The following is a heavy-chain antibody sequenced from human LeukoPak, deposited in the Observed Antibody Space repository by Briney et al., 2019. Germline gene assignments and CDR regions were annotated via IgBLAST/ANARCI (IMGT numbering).Heavy chain of an antibody. J-gene: IGHJ4*02. Sequence: PGGSLRLSCAASGFTFSSSAMRWLRQAPGKGLEWVSSISGNGGSTYHADSVKGRFTISRDNSKNTLYLQMNSLRADDTAVYYCAKDAYCSTPSCYSPYYWGQGTLVTVSS. V-gene: IGHV3-23*01. CDR3: AKDAYCSTPSCYSPYY. D-gene: IGHD2-2*02. CDR2: ISGNGGST. CDR1: GFTFSSSA.